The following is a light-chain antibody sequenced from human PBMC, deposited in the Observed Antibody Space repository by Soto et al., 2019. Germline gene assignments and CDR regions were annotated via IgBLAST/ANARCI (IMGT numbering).Light chain of an antibody. Sequence: EIVMTQSPATLSVSPWERATLSCRASQSVSSNLAWYQQKPGQAPRLLIYGASSRATGIPVRFSGSGSGTEFTLTISSRQSEDFAVYYCQQYNNWPLTFGQGTRLEI. CDR2: GAS. V-gene: IGKV3-15*01. J-gene: IGKJ5*01. CDR1: QSVSSN. CDR3: QQYNNWPLT.